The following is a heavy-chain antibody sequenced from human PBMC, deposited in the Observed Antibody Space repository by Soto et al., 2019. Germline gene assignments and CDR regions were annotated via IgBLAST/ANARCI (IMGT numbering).Heavy chain of an antibody. CDR2: ISSSSSYI. D-gene: IGHD2-2*01. J-gene: IGHJ6*03. Sequence: GGSLRLSCAASGFTFSSYSMNWVRQAPGKGLEWVSSISSSSSYIYYADSVKGRFTISRDNAKNSLYLQMNSLRAEDTAVYYCARGAPSLHCSSTSCYSVMDVWGKGTTVTVSS. V-gene: IGHV3-21*01. CDR1: GFTFSSYS. CDR3: ARGAPSLHCSSTSCYSVMDV.